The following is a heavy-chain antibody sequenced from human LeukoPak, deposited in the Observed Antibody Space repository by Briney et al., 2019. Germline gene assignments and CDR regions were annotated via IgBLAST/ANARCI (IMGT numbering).Heavy chain of an antibody. V-gene: IGHV3-7*01. Sequence: GGSLRLSCAASGFTFSSYWMSWVRQAPGKGLEWVANIKQDGSVKDYVDSVKGRYTISRDNARNSLYLQMNSLRAEDTAVYYCARGGAVRPDYWGQGTLVTVSS. CDR3: ARGGAVRPDY. J-gene: IGHJ4*02. D-gene: IGHD6-6*01. CDR2: IKQDGSVK. CDR1: GFTFSSYW.